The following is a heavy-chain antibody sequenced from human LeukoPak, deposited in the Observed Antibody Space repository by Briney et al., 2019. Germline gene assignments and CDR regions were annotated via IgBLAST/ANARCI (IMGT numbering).Heavy chain of an antibody. J-gene: IGHJ5*02. CDR3: ARGVFYDSSGYHNWFDP. CDR1: GDSVSSNSAA. Sequence: SQTLSLTCAISGDSVSSNSAAWNWIRQSPSRGLEWLGRTYYRSKWYNDYAVSVKSRITINPDTSKNQFSLQLNSVTPEDTAVYYCARGVFYDSSGYHNWFDPWGQGTLVTVSS. V-gene: IGHV6-1*01. D-gene: IGHD3-22*01. CDR2: TYYRSKWYN.